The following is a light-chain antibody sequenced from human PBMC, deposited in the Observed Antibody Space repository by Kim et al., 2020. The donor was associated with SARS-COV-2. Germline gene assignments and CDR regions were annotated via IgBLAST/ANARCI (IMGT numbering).Light chain of an antibody. CDR1: QSIDNTY. V-gene: IGKV3-20*01. CDR3: QQYGGSPRT. CDR2: AAS. J-gene: IGKJ5*01. Sequence: CPGERATLTCRASQSIDNTYLAWYEQKPGQAPRLLIYAASSRATGIPDRFSGSGSGTDFTLTISRLEPEDFAVYYCQQYGGSPRTFGQGTRLEIK.